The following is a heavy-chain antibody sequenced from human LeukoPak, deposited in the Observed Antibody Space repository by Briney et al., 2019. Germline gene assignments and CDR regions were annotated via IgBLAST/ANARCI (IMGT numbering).Heavy chain of an antibody. CDR2: INPNNGGT. V-gene: IGHV1-2*02. J-gene: IGHJ5*02. D-gene: IGHD3-16*01. CDR1: VYTFTGSW. CDR3: ARDRRVGGVTPNLSWFDH. Sequence: ASVKVSCKASVYTFTGSWIHWVRQVPGQGLEWMGWINPNNGGTDYAQKFQGRVIMTRDTSISTTYMELSRLTSDDTAVYYCARDRRVGGVTPNLSWFDHWGQGTLVTVSS.